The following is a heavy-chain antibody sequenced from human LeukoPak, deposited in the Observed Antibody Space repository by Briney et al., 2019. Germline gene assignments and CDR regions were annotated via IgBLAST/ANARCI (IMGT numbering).Heavy chain of an antibody. V-gene: IGHV4-34*01. CDR3: ARALGRYSSGWYNY. CDR1: GGSFSGYY. Sequence: PSETLSLTCAVYGGSFSGYYWSWIRQPPGKELEWIGEINHSGSTNYNPSLKSRVTISVDTSKNQFSLKLSSVTAADTAVYYCARALGRYSSGWYNYWGQGTLVTVSS. J-gene: IGHJ4*02. CDR2: INHSGST. D-gene: IGHD6-19*01.